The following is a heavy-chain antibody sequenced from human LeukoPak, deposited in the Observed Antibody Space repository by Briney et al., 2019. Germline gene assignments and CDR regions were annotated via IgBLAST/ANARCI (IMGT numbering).Heavy chain of an antibody. CDR3: ASAYFDWLLGVDAFDI. CDR1: GFTFSDYY. CDR2: ISSSGSTI. Sequence: GGSLRLSCAASGFTFSDYYMSWIRQAPGKGLEWVSYISSSGSTIYYADSVKGRFTISRDNAKNSLYLQMNSLRAEDTAVYYCASAYFDWLLGVDAFDIWGQGTMVTVSS. V-gene: IGHV3-11*01. J-gene: IGHJ3*02. D-gene: IGHD3-9*01.